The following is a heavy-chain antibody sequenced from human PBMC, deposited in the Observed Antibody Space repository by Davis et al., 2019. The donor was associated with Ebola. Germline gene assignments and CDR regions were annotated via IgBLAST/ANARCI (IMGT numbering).Heavy chain of an antibody. CDR2: INAGNGNT. Sequence: ASVKVSCKASGYTFTSYAMHWVRQAPGQRLEWMGCINAGNGNTKYSQKFQGRVTITRDTSATTAYMELSSLRSEDTAVYYCAREDIVVVVAATRYYYGMDVWGKGTTVTVSS. D-gene: IGHD2-15*01. J-gene: IGHJ6*04. CDR3: AREDIVVVVAATRYYYGMDV. V-gene: IGHV1-3*01. CDR1: GYTFTSYA.